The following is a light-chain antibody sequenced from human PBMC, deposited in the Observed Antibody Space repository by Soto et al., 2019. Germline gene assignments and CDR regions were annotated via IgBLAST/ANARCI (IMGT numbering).Light chain of an antibody. CDR3: QQYNSYSPSAWT. V-gene: IGKV1-5*01. J-gene: IGKJ1*01. Sequence: DIQMTQSPSTLSASVGDRVTITCRASQSISSWLAWYQQKPGKAPKLLIYDASSLESGVPSRFSGSGSGKEFTLTISSLQPDDFATYYCQQYNSYSPSAWTFGQGTKVEIK. CDR2: DAS. CDR1: QSISSW.